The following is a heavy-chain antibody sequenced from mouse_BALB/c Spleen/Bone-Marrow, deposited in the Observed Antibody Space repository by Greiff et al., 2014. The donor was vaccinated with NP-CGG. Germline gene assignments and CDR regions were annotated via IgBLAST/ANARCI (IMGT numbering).Heavy chain of an antibody. D-gene: IGHD2-3*01. CDR3: TRHGGYYPYYYAMDY. V-gene: IGHV5-12-1*01. CDR1: GFAFSSYD. J-gene: IGHJ4*01. CDR2: ISHGGGTT. Sequence: DVMLVESGGGLVKPGGSLKLSCAASGFAFSSYDMSWVRQTPEKRLEWVAYISHGGGTTYYSDTVKGRFTISRDKAKNTLYLQMSSLKSEDTAIYYCTRHGGYYPYYYAMDYWGQGTSVTVSS.